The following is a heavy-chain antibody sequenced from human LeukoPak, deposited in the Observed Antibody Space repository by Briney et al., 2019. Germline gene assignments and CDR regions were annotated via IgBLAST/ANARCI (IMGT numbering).Heavy chain of an antibody. CDR1: GYTFTGYY. Sequence: ASVKVSCKASGYTFTGYYMHWVRQAPGQGLEWMGWINPNSGGTNYAQKFQGRVTMTRDTSISTAYMELSRLRSDDTAVYYCARGPGDSGGFSYQEYGSAPGGQGPRVTVPP. V-gene: IGHV1-2*02. D-gene: IGHD3-22*01. CDR2: INPNSGGT. J-gene: IGHJ5*02. CDR3: ARGPGDSGGFSYQEYGSAP.